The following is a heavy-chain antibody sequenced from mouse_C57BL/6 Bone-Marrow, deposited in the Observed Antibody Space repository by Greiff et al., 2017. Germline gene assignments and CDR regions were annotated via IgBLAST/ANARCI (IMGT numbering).Heavy chain of an antibody. CDR1: GYTFTDYY. J-gene: IGHJ1*03. CDR2: IFAGSGST. Sequence: QVQLKESGPELVKPGASVKISCKASGYTFTDYYITWLKPRPGQGLEWIGWIFAGSGSTYYNVKFKCKVTLTVDKSSSTAYMLLSSLSSEDSAVYFCARVVVESWYFDVWGTGTTGTVCS. V-gene: IGHV1-75*01. CDR3: ARVVVESWYFDV. D-gene: IGHD1-1*01.